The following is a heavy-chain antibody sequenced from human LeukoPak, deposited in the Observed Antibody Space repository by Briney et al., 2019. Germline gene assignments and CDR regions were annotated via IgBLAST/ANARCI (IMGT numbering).Heavy chain of an antibody. CDR2: IYPGDSDT. CDR1: GYIFTSYW. Sequence: GASLQISCQGSGYIFTSYWIGWVRQLPGKGLERMGIIYPGDSDTRYSPSFQGQVTISADKSISTAYLQWSSLKASDTAMYYCARPRRVGAIWGGSDYWGQGTLVTVSS. V-gene: IGHV5-51*01. CDR3: ARPRRVGAIWGGSDY. D-gene: IGHD1-26*01. J-gene: IGHJ4*02.